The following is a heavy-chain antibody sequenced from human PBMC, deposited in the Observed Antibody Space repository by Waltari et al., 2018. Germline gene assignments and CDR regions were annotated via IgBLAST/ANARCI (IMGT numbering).Heavy chain of an antibody. D-gene: IGHD2-2*01. CDR3: GIEVVPAASFDY. CDR2: IYYSGST. J-gene: IGHJ4*02. CDR1: GGSISSSSYY. V-gene: IGHV4-39*01. Sequence: QLQLQESGPGLVKPSETLSLTCTVSGGSISSSSYYWGWIRQPPGKGLEWIGSIYYSGSTYYNPSLKSRVTISVDTSKNQSSLKLSSVTAADAAVYYCGIEVVPAASFDYWGQGTLVTVSS.